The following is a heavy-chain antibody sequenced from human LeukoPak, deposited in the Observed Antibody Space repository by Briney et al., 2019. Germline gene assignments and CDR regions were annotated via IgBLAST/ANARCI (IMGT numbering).Heavy chain of an antibody. CDR3: ARVACSSTSCYAPYGYYFDY. CDR2: MNPNSGNT. D-gene: IGHD2-2*01. CDR1: GYTFTSYD. Sequence: ASVKVSCKASGYTFTSYDINWVRQATGQGLEWMGWMNPNSGNTGYAQKFQGRVTMTRDTSTSTVYMELSSLRSEDTAVYYCARVACSSTSCYAPYGYYFDYWGQGTLVTVSS. V-gene: IGHV1-8*02. J-gene: IGHJ4*02.